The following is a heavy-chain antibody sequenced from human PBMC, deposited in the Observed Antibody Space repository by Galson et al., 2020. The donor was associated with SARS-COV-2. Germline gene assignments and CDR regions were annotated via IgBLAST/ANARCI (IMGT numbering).Heavy chain of an antibody. D-gene: IGHD6-19*01. CDR2: IYPGDSDT. CDR1: GYSFTSYW. CDR3: ARLRGIAVAGTGWFDP. J-gene: IGHJ5*02. Sequence: KIGESLKISCKGSGYSFTSYWIGWVRQMPGKGLEWMGIIYPGDSDTRYSPSFQGQVTISADKSISTAYLQWSSLKASDTAMYYCARLRGIAVAGTGWFDPWGQGTLVTVSS. V-gene: IGHV5-51*01.